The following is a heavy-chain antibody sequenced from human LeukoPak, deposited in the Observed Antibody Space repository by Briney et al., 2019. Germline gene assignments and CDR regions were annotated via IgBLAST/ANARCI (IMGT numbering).Heavy chain of an antibody. CDR3: ARAAYDSSGYLTL. Sequence: PGGSLRLSCAASGFTFSSYGMHWVRQAPGKGPEWVAVIWYDGTNKYYADSVKGRFTISRDNSKNTLFLQMNSLRAEDTAVYYCARAAYDSSGYLTLWGQGTLVTVSS. J-gene: IGHJ4*02. V-gene: IGHV3-33*01. CDR2: IWYDGTNK. CDR1: GFTFSSYG. D-gene: IGHD3-22*01.